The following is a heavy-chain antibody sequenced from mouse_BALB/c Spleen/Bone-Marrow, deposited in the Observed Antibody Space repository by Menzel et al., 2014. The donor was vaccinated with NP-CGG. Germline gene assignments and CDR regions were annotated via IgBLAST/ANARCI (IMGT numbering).Heavy chain of an antibody. CDR2: INPGGSTI. CDR3: ARLLTLRAMDY. CDR1: GFDFSRYW. J-gene: IGHJ4*01. V-gene: IGHV4-2*02. Sequence: EVKLMESGGGLVQPGGSLNLSCAASGFDFSRYWMSWARQAPGKGQEWIGEINPGGSTINYTPSLKDKFIISRDNAKNTLYLQMSKVRSEDTALYYCARLLTLRAMDYWGQGTSVTVSS.